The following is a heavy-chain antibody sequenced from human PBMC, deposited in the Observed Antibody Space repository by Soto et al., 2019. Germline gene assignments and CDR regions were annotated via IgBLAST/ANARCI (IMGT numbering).Heavy chain of an antibody. D-gene: IGHD2-15*01. V-gene: IGHV1-69*12. CDR1: GGTFSSDS. CDR3: ARSGGLDRDFNY. Sequence: QVQLVQSGAEVKKPGSSVKVSCKVSGGTFSSDSFSWVRQAPGQGLEWMGGIIPMFDTPIYAQKFQDRVTITADESTSTAYMQLSSLRSGDTAVYYCARSGGLDRDFNYWGQGSLVTVSS. CDR2: IIPMFDTP. J-gene: IGHJ4*02.